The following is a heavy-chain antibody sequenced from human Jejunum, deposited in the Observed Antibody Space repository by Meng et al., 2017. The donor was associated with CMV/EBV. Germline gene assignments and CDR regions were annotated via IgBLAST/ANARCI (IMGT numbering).Heavy chain of an antibody. J-gene: IGHJ4*02. CDR2: VYMSGST. V-gene: IGHV4-4*07. CDR1: GGLIRGYH. CDR3: ARDRMAAPGTFEY. D-gene: IGHD6-13*01. Sequence: VPPAASGPGLVMPLEPRPPPCTVPGGLIRGYHWNWIRQPAGKGLEWIGRVYMSGSTNYNPSLRSRVAMSVDTSKTQFSLRLTSVTAADTAVYYCARDRMAAPGTFEYWGQGTLVTVSS.